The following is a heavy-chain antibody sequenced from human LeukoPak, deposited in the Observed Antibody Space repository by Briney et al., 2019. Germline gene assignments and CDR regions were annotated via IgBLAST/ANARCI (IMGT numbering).Heavy chain of an antibody. Sequence: GGSLRLSCGVSGFTFSSYGMHWVRQAPGKGLEWVAVISYDGSREYYADSVKGRFTISRDNSKNTLYVQMNSLRAEDTAVYYCARLSASYGAPNWFDPWGQGTLVTVSS. CDR3: ARLSASYGAPNWFDP. CDR1: GFTFSSYG. CDR2: ISYDGSRE. D-gene: IGHD4-17*01. V-gene: IGHV3-30*03. J-gene: IGHJ5*02.